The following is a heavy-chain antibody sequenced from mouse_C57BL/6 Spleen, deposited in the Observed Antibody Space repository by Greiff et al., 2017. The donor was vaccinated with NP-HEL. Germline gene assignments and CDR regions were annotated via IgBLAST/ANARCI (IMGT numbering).Heavy chain of an antibody. CDR3: VNANRGDYVDY. J-gene: IGHJ2*01. Sequence: VQLQQSGAELVKPGASVKLSCKASGYTFTSYWMHWVKQRPGRSLEWIGRIDPNSGGTKYNEKFKSKATLTGDKPSSKADIQLGILTSEDAAVYYGVNANRGDYVDYWGQGTTLTVSS. CDR1: GYTFTSYW. D-gene: IGHD4-1*01. V-gene: IGHV1-72*01. CDR2: IDPNSGGT.